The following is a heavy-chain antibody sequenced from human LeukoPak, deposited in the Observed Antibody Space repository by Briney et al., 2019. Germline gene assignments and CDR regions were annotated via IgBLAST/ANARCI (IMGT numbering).Heavy chain of an antibody. V-gene: IGHV3-23*01. CDR2: MSASGGST. CDR3: AKSRTVFSFTYYGMDV. CDR1: GFTFTKYW. D-gene: IGHD1-14*01. Sequence: GDSLRLSCAASGFTFTKYWMTWVRQAPGKGLEWVSAMSASGGSTYYAESVLGRFTISRDNSKNTLYLQMNSLRAEDTAVYFCAKSRTVFSFTYYGMDVWGQGTAVTVSS. J-gene: IGHJ6*02.